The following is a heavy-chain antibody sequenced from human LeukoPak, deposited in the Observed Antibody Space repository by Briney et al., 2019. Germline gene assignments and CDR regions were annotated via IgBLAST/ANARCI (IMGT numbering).Heavy chain of an antibody. V-gene: IGHV3-66*02. CDR1: GFTISSNY. J-gene: IGHJ4*02. D-gene: IGHD2-2*01. Sequence: GGSLRLSCAASGFTISSNYLSWVRQAPGKGLVWISALHSGGHTFYADSVRGRFTISRDNSKNTLYLQMNSLRAEDTAVYYCAKVERIVVVPAAIDYWGQGTLVTVSS. CDR3: AKVERIVVVPAAIDY. CDR2: LHSGGHT.